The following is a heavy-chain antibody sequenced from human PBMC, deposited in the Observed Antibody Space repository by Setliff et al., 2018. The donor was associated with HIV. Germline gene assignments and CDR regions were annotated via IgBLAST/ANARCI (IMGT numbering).Heavy chain of an antibody. CDR2: MKYDGTEI. Sequence: GGSLRLSCAASGFTFTDYTMNWVRQAPGKGLEWVANMKYDGTEIYYADSVKGRFTISRDNAENSLYLQMNSLRAEDTAVYYCLVAVEEDVWGKGTTVTVSS. J-gene: IGHJ6*04. D-gene: IGHD5-12*01. V-gene: IGHV3-7*01. CDR1: GFTFTDYT. CDR3: LVAVEEDV.